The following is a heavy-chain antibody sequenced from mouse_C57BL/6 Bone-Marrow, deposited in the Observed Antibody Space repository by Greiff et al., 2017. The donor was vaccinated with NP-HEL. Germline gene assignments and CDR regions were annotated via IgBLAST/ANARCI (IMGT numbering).Heavy chain of an antibody. J-gene: IGHJ3*01. Sequence: VQLQESGAELARPGASVKLSCKASGYTFTSYGISWVKQRTGQGLEWIGEIYPRSGNTYYNEKFKGKATLTADKSSSTAYMELRSLTSEDSAVYFCAREGYYGSSEAYWGQGTLVTVSA. V-gene: IGHV1-81*01. D-gene: IGHD1-1*01. CDR1: GYTFTSYG. CDR2: IYPRSGNT. CDR3: AREGYYGSSEAY.